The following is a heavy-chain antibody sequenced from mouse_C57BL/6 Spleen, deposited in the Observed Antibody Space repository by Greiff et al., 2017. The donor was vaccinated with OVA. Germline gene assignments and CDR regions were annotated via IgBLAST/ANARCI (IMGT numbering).Heavy chain of an antibody. CDR2: IYPGDGDT. CDR3: ARGILGGYYFDY. CDR1: GYAFSSSW. V-gene: IGHV1-82*01. J-gene: IGHJ2*01. D-gene: IGHD1-1*02. Sequence: QVQLQQSGPELVKPGASVKISCKASGYAFSSSWMNWVKQRPGKGLEWIGRIYPGDGDTNYNGKFKGKATLTADKSSSTAYMQLSSLTSEDSAVYFCARGILGGYYFDYWGQGTTLTVSS.